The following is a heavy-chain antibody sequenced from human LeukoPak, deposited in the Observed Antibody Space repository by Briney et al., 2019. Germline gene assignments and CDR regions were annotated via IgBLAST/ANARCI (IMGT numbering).Heavy chain of an antibody. Sequence: PGGSPRLSCAASGFTFSSYWMSWVRQAPGKGLEWVANIKQDGSEKYYVDSVKGRFTISRDNAKNSLYLQMNSLRAEDTAVYYCAAYYSSGRGKWFDPWGQGTLATVSS. CDR1: GFTFSSYW. D-gene: IGHD6-19*01. J-gene: IGHJ5*02. V-gene: IGHV3-7*01. CDR2: IKQDGSEK. CDR3: AAYYSSGRGKWFDP.